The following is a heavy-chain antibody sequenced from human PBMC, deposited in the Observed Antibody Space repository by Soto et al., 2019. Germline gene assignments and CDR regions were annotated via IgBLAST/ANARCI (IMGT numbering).Heavy chain of an antibody. CDR2: LNGGTGQT. V-gene: IGHV1-3*01. Sequence: ASVKVSCKASGYTFSTYAMHWVRQSPGQSLEWMGWLNGGTGQTRYSQKFQDRVIITRDTSASTGYMELSSLTSEDTAVYYCARGKGMEENYFYYGLDIWGQGTTVTVSS. J-gene: IGHJ6*02. D-gene: IGHD1-1*01. CDR1: GYTFSTYA. CDR3: ARGKGMEENYFYYGLDI.